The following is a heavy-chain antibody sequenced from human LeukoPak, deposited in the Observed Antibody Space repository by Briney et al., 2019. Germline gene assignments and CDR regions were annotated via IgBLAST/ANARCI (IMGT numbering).Heavy chain of an antibody. CDR3: AKSGGSPADY. V-gene: IGHV3-7*03. CDR1: GFTFSRSW. CDR2: IKEDGSEK. J-gene: IGHJ4*02. Sequence: GGSLRLSCAASGFTFSRSWMSWVRQTPGKGLEWLASIKEDGSEKYYVDSVKGRFIISRDNAKKSVYLQMNSLGAADTAVYYCAKSGGSPADYWGQGTLVTVSS. D-gene: IGHD3-10*01.